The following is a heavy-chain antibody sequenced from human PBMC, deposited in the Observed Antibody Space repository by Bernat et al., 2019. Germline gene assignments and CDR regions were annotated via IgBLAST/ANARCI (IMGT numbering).Heavy chain of an antibody. Sequence: QVQLVESGGGMVQPGRSLRLSCAASGFTFSSYGMHWVRQAPGKGLEWVAVISYDGSNKYYADSVKGRFTISRDNSKNTLYLQMNSLRAEDTAVYYCAKALVVVVPAAIEYYFDYWGQGTLVTVSS. CDR2: ISYDGSNK. V-gene: IGHV3-30*18. CDR1: GFTFSSYG. J-gene: IGHJ4*02. CDR3: AKALVVVVPAAIEYYFDY. D-gene: IGHD2-2*01.